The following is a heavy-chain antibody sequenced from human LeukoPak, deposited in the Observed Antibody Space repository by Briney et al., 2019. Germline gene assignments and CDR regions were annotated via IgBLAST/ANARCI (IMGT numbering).Heavy chain of an antibody. CDR3: ARFKNYGD. V-gene: IGHV3-7*01. D-gene: IGHD3-10*01. CDR2: IKQDGSEK. CDR1: GFTLSSYW. Sequence: GGSLRLSCAASGFTLSSYWMSWVRQAPGKGLEWVATIKQDGSEKYYVDSVKGRFTISRDSTKNSLYLQMNSLRAEDTAVYYCARFKNYGDWGQGTLVTVSS. J-gene: IGHJ4*02.